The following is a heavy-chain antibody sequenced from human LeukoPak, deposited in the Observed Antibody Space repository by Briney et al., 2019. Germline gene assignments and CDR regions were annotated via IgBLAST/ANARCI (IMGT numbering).Heavy chain of an antibody. CDR3: ARVLSTPHTDFWSGYYYYYAMDV. Sequence: GASVKVSCKASGYTFTSYDINWVRQATGQGLEWMGWMNPNSGNTGYAQKFQGRVTMTRNTSISTAYMELSSLRSEDTAVYYCARVLSTPHTDFWSGYYYYYAMDVWGQGTTVTVSS. CDR2: MNPNSGNT. J-gene: IGHJ6*02. D-gene: IGHD3-3*01. CDR1: GYTFTSYD. V-gene: IGHV1-8*01.